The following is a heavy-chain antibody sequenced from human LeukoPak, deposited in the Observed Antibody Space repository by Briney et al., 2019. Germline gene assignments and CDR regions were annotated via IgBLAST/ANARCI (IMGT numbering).Heavy chain of an antibody. J-gene: IGHJ4*02. CDR1: GFTFNVYG. V-gene: IGHV3-33*01. Sequence: GGSLRLSCAASGFTFNVYGIHWVRQAPGKGLEWVAVIWNDGSNKYYADSVKGRFTVSRDNSKDTLYLQMNSLRVEDTAVYYCARAVGPFDYWGQGTLVTVSS. D-gene: IGHD3-16*01. CDR2: IWNDGSNK. CDR3: ARAVGPFDY.